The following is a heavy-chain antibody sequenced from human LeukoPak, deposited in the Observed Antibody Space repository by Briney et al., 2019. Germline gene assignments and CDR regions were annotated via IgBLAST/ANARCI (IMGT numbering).Heavy chain of an antibody. J-gene: IGHJ4*02. D-gene: IGHD6-13*01. CDR3: ARDRFVIAAATGTYFDY. CDR2: ISYDGSNK. Sequence: PGRSLRLSCAASGFTFSSHAMHWVRQAPGKGLEWVTVISYDGSNKYYADSVKGRFTISRDNSKNTLYLQMNSLRAEDMAVYYCARDRFVIAAATGTYFDYWGQGTLVTVSS. CDR1: GFTFSSHA. V-gene: IGHV3-30-3*01.